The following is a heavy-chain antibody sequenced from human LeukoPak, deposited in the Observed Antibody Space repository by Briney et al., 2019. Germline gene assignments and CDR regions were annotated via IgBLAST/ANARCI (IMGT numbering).Heavy chain of an antibody. CDR3: ARDGRRVGALDY. CDR2: IYYSGST. D-gene: IGHD1-26*01. J-gene: IGHJ4*02. Sequence: SQTLSLTCTVSGGSISSGDYYWSWIRQPPGKGLEWIGCIYYSGSTYYNPSLKRRVTISVDTSKNQLSLKVSAVTAADTAVYYCARDGRRVGALDYWGQGTLVTVSS. V-gene: IGHV4-30-4*08. CDR1: GGSISSGDYY.